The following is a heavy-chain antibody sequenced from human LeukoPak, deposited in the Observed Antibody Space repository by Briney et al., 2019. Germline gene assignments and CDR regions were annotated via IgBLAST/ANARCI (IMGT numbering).Heavy chain of an antibody. D-gene: IGHD3-3*01. CDR1: GYTFTSYD. CDR3: ARGSITYYDFWSGYPIDYYGMDV. V-gene: IGHV1-8*01. CDR2: MNPNSGNT. J-gene: IGHJ6*02. Sequence: ASVKVSCKASGYTFTSYDINWVRQATGQGLEWMGWMNPNSGNTGYAQKFQGRVTMTRNTSISTAYMELSGLRSEDTAVYYCARGSITYYDFWSGYPIDYYGMDVWGQGTTVTVSS.